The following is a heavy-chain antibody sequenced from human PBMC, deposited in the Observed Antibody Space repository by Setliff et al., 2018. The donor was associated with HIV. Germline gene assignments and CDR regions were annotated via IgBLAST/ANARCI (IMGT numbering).Heavy chain of an antibody. Sequence: SETLSLTCTVSGGSISSTSYYWGWIRQPPGKGLEWIGYIYATGSTNYNPSLKSRLTMSIDTSKNQFSLKLTSVTATATAVYYCARDAGPHYGSGPPLEYWGQGIQVTVSS. CDR2: IYATGST. J-gene: IGHJ4*02. V-gene: IGHV4-61*05. CDR3: ARDAGPHYGSGPPLEY. D-gene: IGHD3-10*01. CDR1: GGSISSTSYY.